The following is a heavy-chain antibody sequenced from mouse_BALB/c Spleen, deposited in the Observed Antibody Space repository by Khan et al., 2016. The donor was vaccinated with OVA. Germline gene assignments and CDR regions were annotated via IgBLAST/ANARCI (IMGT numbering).Heavy chain of an antibody. J-gene: IGHJ1*01. CDR2: INTYTGEP. CDR3: ACGGYWYFDV. D-gene: IGHD1-1*02. V-gene: IGHV9-3-1*01. Sequence: QIQLVQSGPEVKKPGETVKISCKASGYSFTNYGMNWVRQAPGKGLKWMGWINTYTGEPTYADDFKGRFAFSLETSASTAYLQINNLKNEDTATXFCACGGYWYFDVWGAGTTVTVSS. CDR1: GYSFTNYG.